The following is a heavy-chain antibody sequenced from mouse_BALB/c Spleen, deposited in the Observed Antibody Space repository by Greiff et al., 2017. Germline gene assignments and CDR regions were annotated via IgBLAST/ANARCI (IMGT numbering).Heavy chain of an antibody. CDR1: GFSLTSYG. J-gene: IGHJ2*01. D-gene: IGHD2-4*01. CDR3: AMYDYDRGGLDY. Sequence: QVQLQQSGPGLVAPSQSLSITCTVSGFSLTSYGVHWVRQPPGKGLEWLGVIWAGGSTNYNSALMSRLSISKDNSKSQVFLKMNSLQTDDTAMYYWAMYDYDRGGLDYWGQGTTLTVSS. CDR2: IWAGGST. V-gene: IGHV2-9*02.